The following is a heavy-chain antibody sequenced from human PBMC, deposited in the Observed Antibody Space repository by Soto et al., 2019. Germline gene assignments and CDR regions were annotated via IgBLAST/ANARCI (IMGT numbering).Heavy chain of an antibody. CDR3: ARVGDKYYYYYYMDV. J-gene: IGHJ6*03. CDR2: ISSNGGST. D-gene: IGHD3-16*01. Sequence: GGSLRLSCAASGFTFSSYAMHWVRQAPGKGLEYVSAISSNGGSTYYANSVKGRFTISRDNSKNTLYLQMGSLRAEDMAVYYCARVGDKYYYYYYMDVWGKGTTVTVSS. CDR1: GFTFSSYA. V-gene: IGHV3-64*01.